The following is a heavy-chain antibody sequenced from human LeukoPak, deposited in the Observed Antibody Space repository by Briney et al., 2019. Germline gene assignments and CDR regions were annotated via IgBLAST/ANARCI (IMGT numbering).Heavy chain of an antibody. D-gene: IGHD3-22*01. V-gene: IGHV3-7*04. CDR3: ARGTSYYEL. J-gene: IGHJ4*02. CDR1: KFTFSTYW. CDR2: MNQLGNEK. Sequence: GGSLRLSCAASKFTFSTYWMCWVRQAPGKGPEWVAYMNQLGNEKNYLDSVKGRFTISRDNAKNSLYLQMTSLRVEDTAVYYCARGTSYYELWSQGTLLTVSS.